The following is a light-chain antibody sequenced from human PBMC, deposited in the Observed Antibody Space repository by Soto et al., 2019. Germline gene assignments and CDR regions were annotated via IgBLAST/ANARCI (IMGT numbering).Light chain of an antibody. CDR2: GAS. Sequence: EIVLTQSPGTLSLSPGERATLSCRASQSVSRSYLAWYQQKLGQPPRLLIYGASNRATGIPDRFSGSGSGTDFTLTIGRLEPEDFAVYYCQQYATSPPTFGGGTKVEIE. V-gene: IGKV3-20*01. J-gene: IGKJ4*01. CDR1: QSVSRSY. CDR3: QQYATSPPT.